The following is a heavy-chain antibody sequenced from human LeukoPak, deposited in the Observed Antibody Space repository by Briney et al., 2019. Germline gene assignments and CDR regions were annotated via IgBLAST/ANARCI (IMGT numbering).Heavy chain of an antibody. CDR1: GGSISSGSYY. Sequence: TSQTLSLTCTVSGGSISSGSYYWSWIRQPAGKGLEWIGRIYTSGSTNYNPSLKSRVTISVDTSKNQFSLKLSSVTAADTAVYYCARVNPYSGSYSADHWGQGTLVTVSS. D-gene: IGHD1-26*01. J-gene: IGHJ4*02. CDR2: IYTSGST. V-gene: IGHV4-61*02. CDR3: ARVNPYSGSYSADH.